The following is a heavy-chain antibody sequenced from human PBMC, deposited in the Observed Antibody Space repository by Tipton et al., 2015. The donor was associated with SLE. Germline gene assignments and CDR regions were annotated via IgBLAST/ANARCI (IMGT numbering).Heavy chain of an antibody. J-gene: IGHJ4*02. CDR2: INHSGST. V-gene: IGHV4-34*01. Sequence: LRLSCAVYGGSFSGYYWSWIRQPPGKGLEWIGEINHSGSTNYNPSLKSRVTISVDTSKNQFSLKLSSVTAADTAVYYCARGSYDFWSGYYTGGYFDYWGQGTLVTVSS. D-gene: IGHD3-3*01. CDR3: ARGSYDFWSGYYTGGYFDY. CDR1: GGSFSGYY.